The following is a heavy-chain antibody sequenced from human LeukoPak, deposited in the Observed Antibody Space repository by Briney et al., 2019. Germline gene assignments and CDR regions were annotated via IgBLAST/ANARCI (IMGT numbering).Heavy chain of an antibody. CDR2: ISAYNGDT. CDR3: ARIAERQLAYYFDY. Sequence: ASVKVSCKASGFTFTNYGFTWVRQAPGQGLEWMGWISAYNGDTNYAQKLQGRATMTTDTSTGTAYMELRSLRSDDTAVYYCARIAERQLAYYFDYWGQGTLVTVSS. J-gene: IGHJ4*02. V-gene: IGHV1-18*01. CDR1: GFTFTNYG. D-gene: IGHD1-1*01.